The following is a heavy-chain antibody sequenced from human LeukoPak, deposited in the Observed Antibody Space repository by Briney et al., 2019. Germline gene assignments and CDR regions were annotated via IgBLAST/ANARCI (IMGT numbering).Heavy chain of an antibody. CDR3: AKITVVTPGAFDI. CDR2: ISGSGGST. CDR1: GGTFSSYA. Sequence: SCKASGGTFSSYAISWVRQAPGKGLEWVSAISGSGGSTYYADSVKGRFTISRDNSKNTLYLQMNSLRAEDTAVYYCAKITVVTPGAFDIWGQGTMVTVSS. D-gene: IGHD2-21*02. J-gene: IGHJ3*02. V-gene: IGHV3-23*01.